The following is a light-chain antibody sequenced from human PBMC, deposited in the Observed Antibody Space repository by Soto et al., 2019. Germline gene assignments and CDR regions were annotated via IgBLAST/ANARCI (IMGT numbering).Light chain of an antibody. CDR2: DVS. Sequence: QSALTQPASVSGSPGQSITISCTGTSSDVGGYNYVSWYQQHPGKAPKLMIYDVSNRPSGVSNRFSGSKSGNTASLTISGXXXEDXADYYCSSXXXXXXVVFGXGT. CDR3: SSXXXXXXVV. J-gene: IGLJ2*01. V-gene: IGLV2-14*01. CDR1: SSDVGGYNY.